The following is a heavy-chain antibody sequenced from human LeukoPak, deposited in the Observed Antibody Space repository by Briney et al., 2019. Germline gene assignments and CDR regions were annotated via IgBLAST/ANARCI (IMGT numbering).Heavy chain of an antibody. CDR2: ISSNGGST. V-gene: IGHV3-64D*06. CDR3: VKDRAQVRGVFFDY. Sequence: PGGSLRLSCSASGFTFSSYAMHWVRQAPGKGLEYVSAISSNGGSTYYADSVKGRFTISRDNSKSTLYLQMSSLRAEDTAVYYCVKDRAQVRGVFFDYWGQGTLVTVSS. D-gene: IGHD3-10*01. J-gene: IGHJ4*02. CDR1: GFTFSSYA.